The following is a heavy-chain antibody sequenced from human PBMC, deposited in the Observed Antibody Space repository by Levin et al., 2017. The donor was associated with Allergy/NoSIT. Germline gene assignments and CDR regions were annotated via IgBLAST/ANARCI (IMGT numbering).Heavy chain of an antibody. CDR3: AKETYDYGSGSVNWFDP. CDR2: IHYSGTT. Sequence: PSETLSLTCTVSGGSVSSYHWSWIRQPPGKGLEWIGYIHYSGTTNYNPSLEGRVTISVDTSKNQFSLKLTSVTAADTAVYYCAKETYDYGSGSVNWFDPWGQGTLVTVSS. J-gene: IGHJ5*02. V-gene: IGHV4-59*02. D-gene: IGHD3-10*01. CDR1: GGSVSSYH.